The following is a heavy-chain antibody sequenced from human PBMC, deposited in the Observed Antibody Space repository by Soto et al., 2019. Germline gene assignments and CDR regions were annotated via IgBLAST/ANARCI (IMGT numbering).Heavy chain of an antibody. Sequence: GGSLRLSCAASGFTFSSYAMHWVRQAPGKGLEWVAVISYDGSNKYYADSVKGRFTISRDNSKNTLYLQMNSLRAEDTTVYYCARDHSRWEHLGVYWGQGTLVTVSS. CDR2: ISYDGSNK. CDR3: ARDHSRWEHLGVY. V-gene: IGHV3-30-3*01. J-gene: IGHJ4*02. D-gene: IGHD1-26*01. CDR1: GFTFSSYA.